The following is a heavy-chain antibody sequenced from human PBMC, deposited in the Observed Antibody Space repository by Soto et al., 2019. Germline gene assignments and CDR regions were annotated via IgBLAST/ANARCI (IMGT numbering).Heavy chain of an antibody. D-gene: IGHD2-15*01. Sequence: EVQLVESGGGLVKPGGSLRLSCAASGFTFSSYSMNWVRQAPGKGLEWVSSISSSSSYIYYADSVKGRFTISRDNAKNSLYLQMNSLRAEDTAVYYCARDGPYCSGGSCYYFVYWGQGTLVTVSS. CDR2: ISSSSSYI. V-gene: IGHV3-21*01. CDR1: GFTFSSYS. J-gene: IGHJ4*02. CDR3: ARDGPYCSGGSCYYFVY.